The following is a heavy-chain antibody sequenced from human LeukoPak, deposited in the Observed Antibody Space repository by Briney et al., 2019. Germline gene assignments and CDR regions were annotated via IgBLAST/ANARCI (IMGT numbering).Heavy chain of an antibody. CDR1: GGTFSSYA. V-gene: IGHV1-2*06. J-gene: IGHJ4*02. CDR2: INPNSGGT. Sequence: DSVKVSCKASGGTFSSYAISWVRQAPGQGLEWMGRINPNSGGTNYAQKFQGRVTMTRDTSISTAYMELSRLRSDDTAVYYCARDPSPNYDFWSGYYFPGIGFDYWGQGTLVTVSS. D-gene: IGHD3-3*01. CDR3: ARDPSPNYDFWSGYYFPGIGFDY.